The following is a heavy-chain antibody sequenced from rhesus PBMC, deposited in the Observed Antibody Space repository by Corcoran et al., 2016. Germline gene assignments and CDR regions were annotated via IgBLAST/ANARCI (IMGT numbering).Heavy chain of an antibody. CDR1: GGSISDSYR. Sequence: QVQLQESGPGVVKPSETLSLTCAVSGGSISDSYRWSWIRQPPGKGLEWIGYLYGSSTYTNYNPSLNSRVSISKYTSKNQFSLKLSSVTAADTAVYYCAREGYSSGWSPYYFDYWGQGVLFTVSS. CDR3: AREGYSSGWSPYYFDY. J-gene: IGHJ4*01. D-gene: IGHD6S26*01. CDR2: LYGSSTYT. V-gene: IGHV4S10*01.